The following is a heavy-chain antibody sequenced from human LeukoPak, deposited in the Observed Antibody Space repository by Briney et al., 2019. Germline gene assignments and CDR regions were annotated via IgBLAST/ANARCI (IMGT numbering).Heavy chain of an antibody. Sequence: SETLSFTCTVSGGSISSYYWSWIRQPPGKGLEWIGYIYYSGSTNYNPSLKSRVTISVDTSKNQFSLKLSSVTAADTAVYYCAREVIVVVPAAIKGRYDNWFDPWGQGTLVTVSS. D-gene: IGHD2-2*01. CDR2: IYYSGST. CDR3: AREVIVVVPAAIKGRYDNWFDP. J-gene: IGHJ5*02. V-gene: IGHV4-59*01. CDR1: GGSISSYY.